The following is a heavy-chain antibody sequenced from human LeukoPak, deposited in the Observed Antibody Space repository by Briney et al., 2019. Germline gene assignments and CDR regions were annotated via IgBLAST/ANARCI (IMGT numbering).Heavy chain of an antibody. Sequence: ASVKVSCKASGYTFTIYYMHWVRQAPGQGLEWMGIINSSGGSTSYAQKFQGRVTMTTDTSTSTAYMELRSLRSDDTAVYYCARDLRLMVRGVIILNWFDPWGQGTLVTVSS. CDR2: INSSGGST. CDR1: GYTFTIYY. V-gene: IGHV1-46*01. CDR3: ARDLRLMVRGVIILNWFDP. D-gene: IGHD3-10*01. J-gene: IGHJ5*02.